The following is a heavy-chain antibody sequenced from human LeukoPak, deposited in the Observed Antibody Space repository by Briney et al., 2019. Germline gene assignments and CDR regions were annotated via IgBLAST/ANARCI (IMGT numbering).Heavy chain of an antibody. J-gene: IGHJ5*02. D-gene: IGHD2-2*01. V-gene: IGHV4-30-2*01. Sequence: SETLSLTCDVFGGSISSGLYSWSWIRQPLGKGLEWIGYIYHTGSTYYNPSLKSRVTISVDTSKNQFSLRLSSVTAADTAVYYCARLQYCSGTSCYWFDPWGQGTLVTVSS. CDR2: IYHTGST. CDR3: ARLQYCSGTSCYWFDP. CDR1: GGSISSGLYS.